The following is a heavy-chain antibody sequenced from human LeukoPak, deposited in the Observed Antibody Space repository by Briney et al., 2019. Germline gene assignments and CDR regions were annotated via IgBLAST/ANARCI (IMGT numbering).Heavy chain of an antibody. V-gene: IGHV1-18*01. J-gene: IGHJ6*02. CDR1: GSTLPNYG. Sequence: GSVKVSCQASGSTLPNYGISGVGQAPGQGVEWMGWISAYKGNTNYAQKLEGRVTMTTDTSTSTAYMELRSLRSDDTAVYYCARVRYDFWSGRYYYYYGMDVWGQGTTVTVSS. CDR2: ISAYKGNT. CDR3: ARVRYDFWSGRYYYYYGMDV. D-gene: IGHD3-3*01.